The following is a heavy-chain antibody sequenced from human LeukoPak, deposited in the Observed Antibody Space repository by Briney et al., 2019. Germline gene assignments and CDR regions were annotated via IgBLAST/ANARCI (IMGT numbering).Heavy chain of an antibody. J-gene: IGHJ4*02. D-gene: IGHD6-19*01. CDR1: GGSISSNY. V-gene: IGHV4-59*08. CDR2: IYYTGGT. Sequence: SETLSLTCTVSGGSISSNYWTWIRQPPGKGLEYIGYIYYTGGTNYSPSLKSRVTISVDTSKNQFSLKLSSATAADTAVYFCGKYGGSGWVIDYWGQGTLVTVSS. CDR3: GKYGGSGWVIDY.